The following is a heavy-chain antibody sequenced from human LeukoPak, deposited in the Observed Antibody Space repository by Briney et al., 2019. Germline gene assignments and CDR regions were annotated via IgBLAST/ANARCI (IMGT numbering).Heavy chain of an antibody. CDR2: ISGSGGST. CDR3: AKHQYSGSYSVGYCDY. CDR1: GFTFSTYA. V-gene: IGHV3-23*01. D-gene: IGHD1-26*01. J-gene: IGHJ4*02. Sequence: PGGSLRLSCAASGFTFSTYAMSWVSQAPGEWLECVSAISGSGGSTYYADSVEGRFTISRDNPKNTLYLQMNSLRAEDTAVYYCAKHQYSGSYSVGYCDYWGQGTLVTVSS.